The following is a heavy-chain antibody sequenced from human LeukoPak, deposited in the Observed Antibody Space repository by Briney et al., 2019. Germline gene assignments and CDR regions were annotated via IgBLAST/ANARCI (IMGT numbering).Heavy chain of an antibody. CDR1: GFTFSSYS. CDR2: ISSSSSYI. CDR3: ASDLSGSYPFDY. J-gene: IGHJ4*02. D-gene: IGHD1-26*01. Sequence: TGGSLRLFCAASGFTFSSYSMNWVRQAPGKGLEWVSSISSSSSYIYYADSVKGRFTISRDNAKNSLYLQMNSLRAEDTAVYYCASDLSGSYPFDYWGQGTLVTVSS. V-gene: IGHV3-21*01.